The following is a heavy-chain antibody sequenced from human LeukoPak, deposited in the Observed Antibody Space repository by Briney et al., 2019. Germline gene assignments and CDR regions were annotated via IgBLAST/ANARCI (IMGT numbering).Heavy chain of an antibody. CDR2: IYPGDSDT. CDR1: GYSFTSYW. V-gene: IGHV5-51*01. CDR3: ARRPGYCSSTSCSLADIWFDP. J-gene: IGHJ5*02. Sequence: GESLKISCKGSGYSFTSYWIGWVRQMPGKGLEWMGIIYPGDSDTRYSPSFQGQVTISADKSISTAYLQWSSLKASDTAMYYCARRPGYCSSTSCSLADIWFDPWGQGTLVTVSS. D-gene: IGHD2-2*01.